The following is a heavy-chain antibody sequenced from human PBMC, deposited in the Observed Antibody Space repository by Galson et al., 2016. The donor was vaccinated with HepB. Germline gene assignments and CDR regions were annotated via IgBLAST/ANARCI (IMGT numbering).Heavy chain of an antibody. CDR3: AKDIGYCSGGTCPNDAFDI. V-gene: IGHV3-33*06. Sequence: SLRLSCAASGFTFSNYGIHWVRQAPGKGLEWVALIWYDGTNEYYADSVKGRFTISRDNFKNTLYLQMNSLRAEDTAVYYCAKDIGYCSGGTCPNDAFDIWGQGTMVTVSS. D-gene: IGHD2-15*01. J-gene: IGHJ3*02. CDR1: GFTFSNYG. CDR2: IWYDGTNE.